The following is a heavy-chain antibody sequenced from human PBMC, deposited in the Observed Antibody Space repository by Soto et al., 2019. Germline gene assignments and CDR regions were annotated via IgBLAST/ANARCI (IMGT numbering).Heavy chain of an antibody. CDR1: GFTFSSYW. CDR2: ISYDGSSK. D-gene: IGHD3-22*01. V-gene: IGHV3-30*18. J-gene: IGHJ4*02. CDR3: AKDHSVGSSGYYTLFDY. Sequence: GSLRLSCAASGFTFSSYWMHWVRQAPGKGLEWVAVISYDGSSKYYADSVKGRFTISRDNSKNTLYLHMNSLRAEDTAVYYCAKDHSVGSSGYYTLFDYWGQGTLVTVSS.